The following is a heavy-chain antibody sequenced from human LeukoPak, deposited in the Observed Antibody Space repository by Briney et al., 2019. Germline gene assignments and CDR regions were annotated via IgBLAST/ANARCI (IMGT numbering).Heavy chain of an antibody. CDR1: GGSISSYY. D-gene: IGHD6-6*01. J-gene: IGHJ5*02. CDR3: AREVNREYSSSLVIDP. V-gene: IGHV4-59*01. CDR2: IYYSGST. Sequence: SETLSLTCTVSGGSISSYYWSWIRQPPGKGLEWIGYIYYSGSTNYNPSLKSRVTISVDTSKNQFSLKLSSVTAADTAVYYCAREVNREYSSSLVIDPWGQGTLVTVSS.